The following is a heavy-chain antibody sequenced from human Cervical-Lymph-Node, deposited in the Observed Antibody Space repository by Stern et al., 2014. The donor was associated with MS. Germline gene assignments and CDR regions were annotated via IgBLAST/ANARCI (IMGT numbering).Heavy chain of an antibody. CDR2: ISYDGSKK. CDR3: VRGLRGSYPFDY. J-gene: IGHJ4*02. V-gene: IGHV3-30*03. Sequence: VHLVESGGGVVQPEGSLRLSCAASGFAFNSYGMHWVRQAPGKGLEWVTVISYDGSKKFYADSVKGRFTIFRDNSENALYLQMHSLRPEDTAVYYCVRGLRGSYPFDYWGQGTLVTVSS. D-gene: IGHD3-10*01. CDR1: GFAFNSYG.